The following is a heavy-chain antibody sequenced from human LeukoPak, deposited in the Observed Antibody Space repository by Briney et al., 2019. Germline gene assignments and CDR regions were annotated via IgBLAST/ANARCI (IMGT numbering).Heavy chain of an antibody. CDR1: GFTFSSYA. V-gene: IGHV3-15*07. CDR3: ATDYYDTAGHYKDY. CDR2: IKSETDNGTI. J-gene: IGHJ4*02. D-gene: IGHD3-22*01. Sequence: GGSLRLSCAASGFTFSSYAMNWVRQAPGRGLQWVGRIKSETDNGTIDYAAPVKGRFTISRDDSRNTVYLHMNSLKVDDAAVYYCATDYYDTAGHYKDYWGQGTLVTVSS.